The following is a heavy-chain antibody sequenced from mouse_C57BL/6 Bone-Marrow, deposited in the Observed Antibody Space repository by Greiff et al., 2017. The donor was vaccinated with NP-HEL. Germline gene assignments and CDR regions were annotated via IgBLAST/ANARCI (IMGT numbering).Heavy chain of an antibody. J-gene: IGHJ3*01. Sequence: QVQLQQSGAELARPGASVKMSCKASGYTFTSYTMHWVKQRPGQGLEWIGYINPSSGYTKYNQKFKDKATLTADKSSSTAYMQLSSLTSEDSAVYYCAKERGIPAWFAYWGQGTLVTVSA. CDR3: AKERGIPAWFAY. CDR2: INPSSGYT. CDR1: GYTFTSYT. V-gene: IGHV1-4*01.